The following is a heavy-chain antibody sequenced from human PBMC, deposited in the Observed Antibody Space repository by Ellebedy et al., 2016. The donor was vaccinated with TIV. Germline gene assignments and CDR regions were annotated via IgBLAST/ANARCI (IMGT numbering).Heavy chain of an antibody. J-gene: IGHJ4*02. V-gene: IGHV3-74*01. D-gene: IGHD2-2*01. CDR2: IDTDGSTT. Sequence: GESLKISCAASGFTFSTFWMPWVRQAPGKVLMWVSRIDTDGSTTNYADSVKGRFTISRDTAKNSLYLQMSNLRAEDTAVFYSARAGGRHSTGSGFYWGQGTRVTVST. CDR1: GFTFSTFW. CDR3: ARAGGRHSTGSGFY.